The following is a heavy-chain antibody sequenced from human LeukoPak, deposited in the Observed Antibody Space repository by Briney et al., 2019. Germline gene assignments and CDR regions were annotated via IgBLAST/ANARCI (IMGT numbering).Heavy chain of an antibody. CDR3: ARGISSRYFDY. D-gene: IGHD2-15*01. V-gene: IGHV3-53*01. CDR2: IYSGGST. Sequence: GGSLRLSCAASRFTVSNNNMTWVRQATGQGLEWVSVIYSGGSTYYADSVRGRFTISRDNSKYTLYLQMNSLRAEDTAVYYCARGISSRYFDYWGQGTLVTVSS. CDR1: RFTVSNNN. J-gene: IGHJ4*02.